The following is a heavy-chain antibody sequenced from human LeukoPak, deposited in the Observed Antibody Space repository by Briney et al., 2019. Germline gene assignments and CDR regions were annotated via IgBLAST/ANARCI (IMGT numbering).Heavy chain of an antibody. CDR2: ISYGSRFI. V-gene: IGHV3-21*01. CDR3: ARVIPASPGAFDI. D-gene: IGHD2-2*01. Sequence: GGALRLSCTASGFTFSSYSINWVRQAPGEGLEWVSSISYGSRFIYYADSVKGRFTISRDNARNSLYLQMNSLRAGDTAVYYCARVIPASPGAFDIWGQGTMVTVSS. CDR1: GFTFSSYS. J-gene: IGHJ3*02.